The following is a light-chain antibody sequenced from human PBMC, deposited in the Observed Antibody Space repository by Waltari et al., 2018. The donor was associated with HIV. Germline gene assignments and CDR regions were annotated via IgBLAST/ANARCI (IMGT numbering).Light chain of an antibody. Sequence: QSALTQPASVSGSPGQSITISCTGTSSDVGGYNYVSWYQQHPGKAPKLMIYDVSNRPAGVSNRFSGSKSGNTASLTISVLQADDEAYYYCSSYTSSSTLWVFGGGTKLTVL. V-gene: IGLV2-14*01. CDR2: DVS. J-gene: IGLJ3*02. CDR3: SSYTSSSTLWV. CDR1: SSDVGGYNY.